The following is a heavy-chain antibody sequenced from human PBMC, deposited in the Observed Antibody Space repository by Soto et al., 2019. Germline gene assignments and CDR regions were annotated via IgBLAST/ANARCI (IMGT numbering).Heavy chain of an antibody. Sequence: SETLSLPCTVSGGSISSYYWSWIRQPPGKGLGWIGHIYYSGNTDYNPSLKSRLAISIDTSKNQFSLKLSSVTAADTAVYFCAREGGESSDGLYYFDSWGQGSLVTVSS. V-gene: IGHV4-59*12. D-gene: IGHD3-16*01. CDR1: GGSISSYY. CDR3: AREGGESSDGLYYFDS. J-gene: IGHJ4*02. CDR2: IYYSGNT.